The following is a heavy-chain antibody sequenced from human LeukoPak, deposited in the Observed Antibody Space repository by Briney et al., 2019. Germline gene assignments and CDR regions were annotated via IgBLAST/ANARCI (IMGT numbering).Heavy chain of an antibody. D-gene: IGHD6-19*01. CDR2: IYYSGST. CDR3: AREGAVAGGFDY. J-gene: IGHJ4*02. Sequence: SETLSLTCTVSGGSISSYYWSWIRQPPGKGLEWIGYIYYSGSTNYNPPLKSRVTISVDTSKNQFSLKLSSVTAADTAVYYCAREGAVAGGFDYWGQGTLVTVSS. V-gene: IGHV4-59*01. CDR1: GGSISSYY.